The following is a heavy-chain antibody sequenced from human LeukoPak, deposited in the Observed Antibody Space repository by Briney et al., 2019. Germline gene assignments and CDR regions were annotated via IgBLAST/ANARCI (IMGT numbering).Heavy chain of an antibody. CDR1: GGSISSSSYY. V-gene: IGHV4-39*07. CDR3: ARAPAHSSSWYYYYYMDV. D-gene: IGHD6-13*01. Sequence: SETLSLTCTVSGGSISSSSYYWGWIRQPPGKGLEWIGSIYYSGSTNYNPSLKSRVTISVDTSKNQFSLKLSSVTAADTAVYYCARAPAHSSSWYYYYYMDVWGKGTTVTVSS. CDR2: IYYSGST. J-gene: IGHJ6*03.